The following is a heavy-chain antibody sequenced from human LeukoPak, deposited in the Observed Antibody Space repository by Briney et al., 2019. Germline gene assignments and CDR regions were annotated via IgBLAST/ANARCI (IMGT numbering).Heavy chain of an antibody. CDR3: ARDGRGSRSSWFDP. Sequence: ASVKVSCKASGYTFTGYYMHWSRQAPGQGLEWMGLMNPKSGDTGYSQKFQGRVFITRDTSINTAYVELSSLGSDDTAVYYCARDGRGSRSSWFDPWGQGTLVIVSS. D-gene: IGHD3-10*01. CDR1: GYTFTGYY. CDR2: MNPKSGDT. V-gene: IGHV1-8*03. J-gene: IGHJ5*02.